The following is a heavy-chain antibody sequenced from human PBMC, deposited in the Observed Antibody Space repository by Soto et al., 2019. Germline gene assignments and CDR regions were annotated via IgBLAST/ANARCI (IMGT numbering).Heavy chain of an antibody. CDR1: GYTFTGYY. J-gene: IGHJ6*02. CDR2: INPNSGGT. Sequence: ASVKVSCKASGYTFTGYYMHWVRQAPGQGLEWMGWINPNSGGTNYAQKFQGRVTMTRDTSISTAYMELSRLRSDDTAAYYCARAYGWELLEYYGMDVWGQGTTVTVSS. V-gene: IGHV1-2*02. D-gene: IGHD1-26*01. CDR3: ARAYGWELLEYYGMDV.